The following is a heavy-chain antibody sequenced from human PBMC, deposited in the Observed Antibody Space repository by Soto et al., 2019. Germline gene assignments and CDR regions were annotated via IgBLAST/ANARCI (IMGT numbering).Heavy chain of an antibody. D-gene: IGHD2-21*01. Sequence: SVKVSCKASGGTFSSYAISWVRQAPGQGLEWMGGIIPIFGTANYAQKFQGRVTITADESTSTAYMELSSLRSEDTAVYYCATAYSQGPDAFDIWGQGTMVTVSS. V-gene: IGHV1-69*13. CDR3: ATAYSQGPDAFDI. CDR1: GGTFSSYA. CDR2: IIPIFGTA. J-gene: IGHJ3*02.